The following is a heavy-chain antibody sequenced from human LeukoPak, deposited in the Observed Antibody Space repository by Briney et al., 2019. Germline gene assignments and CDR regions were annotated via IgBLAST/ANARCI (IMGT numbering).Heavy chain of an antibody. CDR2: INPNSGGT. D-gene: IGHD3-22*01. Sequence: ASVKVSCKASGYTFTSYDINWVRQATGQGLEWMGWINPNSGGTNYAQKFQGRVTVTRDTSISTAYMELSRLRSDDTAVYYCARDLHYYDSSGPIGYWGQGTLVTVSS. J-gene: IGHJ4*02. CDR1: GYTFTSYD. V-gene: IGHV1-2*02. CDR3: ARDLHYYDSSGPIGY.